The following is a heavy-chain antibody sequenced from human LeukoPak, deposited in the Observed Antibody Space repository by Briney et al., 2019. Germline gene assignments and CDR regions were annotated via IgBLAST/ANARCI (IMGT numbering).Heavy chain of an antibody. CDR2: INHSGST. J-gene: IGHJ6*03. CDR3: ARVRPFRPTSYYYYYMDV. D-gene: IGHD4-11*01. CDR1: GGSFSGYY. Sequence: KPSETLSLTCAVYGGSFSGYYWSWIRQPPGKGLEWIGEINHSGSTHYNPSLKSRVTISVDTSKNQFSLKLSSVTAADTAVYYCARVRPFRPTSYYYYYMDVWGKGTTVTVSS. V-gene: IGHV4-34*01.